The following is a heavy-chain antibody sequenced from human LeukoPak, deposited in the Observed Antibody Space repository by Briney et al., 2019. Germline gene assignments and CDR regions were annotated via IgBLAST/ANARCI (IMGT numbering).Heavy chain of an antibody. D-gene: IGHD3-22*01. J-gene: IGHJ4*02. Sequence: SETLSLTCTVSGGSISSGGYYWSWIRQHPGKGLEWIGYIYYSGSTYYNPSLKSRVTISIDTSKDQFSLKLSSVTAADTAVYYCARAGYDSRGYSTYYFDYWGQGTLVTVSS. CDR3: ARAGYDSRGYSTYYFDY. V-gene: IGHV4-31*03. CDR1: GGSISSGGYY. CDR2: IYYSGST.